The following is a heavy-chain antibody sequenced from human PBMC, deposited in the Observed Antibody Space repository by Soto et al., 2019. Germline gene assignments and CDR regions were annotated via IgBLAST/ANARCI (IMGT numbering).Heavy chain of an antibody. CDR1: GFNFGSHG. V-gene: IGHV3-33*01. CDR2: LWFDGSNK. J-gene: IGHJ5*02. CDR3: LRGRRRNSIGAGSYWAYWFDS. Sequence: QVHLVESGGGVVQPGTSLRLSCTASGFNFGSHGMHWVRQAPGKGLEWVAVLWFDGSNKYYADSVRGRFTISRDNAKNIMYLQMSRLGVKETAAVCCLRGRRRNSIGAGSYWAYWFDSWGQGALVTVAS. D-gene: IGHD2-8*02.